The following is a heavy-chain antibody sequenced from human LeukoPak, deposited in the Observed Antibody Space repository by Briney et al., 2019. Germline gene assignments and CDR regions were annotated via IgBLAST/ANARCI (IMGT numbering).Heavy chain of an antibody. Sequence: QPGRSLRLSCAASGFTFNTYAMTWVRQAPGKGLEWVSSISSSGSNTYYTDSVKGRFTISRDNSKYTLYLQMNSLRVEDTAVYYCAAGSGSYYKATSWGQGTLVTVSS. CDR2: ISSSGSNT. CDR1: GFTFNTYA. CDR3: AAGSGSYYKATS. V-gene: IGHV3-23*01. J-gene: IGHJ5*02. D-gene: IGHD3-10*01.